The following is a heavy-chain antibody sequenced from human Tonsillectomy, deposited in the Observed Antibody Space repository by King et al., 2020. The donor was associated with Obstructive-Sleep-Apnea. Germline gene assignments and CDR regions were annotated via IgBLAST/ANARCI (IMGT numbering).Heavy chain of an antibody. CDR1: GGSISSYY. D-gene: IGHD3-9*01. CDR2: IFYSGST. CDR3: ARDPFFSGEKTIYGAFDI. Sequence: VQLQESGPGLLKPSETLSLTCTVSGGSISSYYWSWIRQPPGKGLEWIGYIFYSGSTNCDPSLKSRLTISVDTSKNQFSLKLSSVTAADTAVYYCARDPFFSGEKTIYGAFDIWGQGTMVTVSS. J-gene: IGHJ3*02. V-gene: IGHV4-59*01.